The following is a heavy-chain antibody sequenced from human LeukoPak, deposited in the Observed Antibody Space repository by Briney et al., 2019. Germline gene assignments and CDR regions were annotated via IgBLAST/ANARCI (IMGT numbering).Heavy chain of an antibody. CDR3: AKTHRDSSGYPFDY. Sequence: GGSLRLSCAASGFTFSSYGMHWVRQAPGKGLEWVAVISYDGSNKYYADSVKGRFTISRDNSKNTLYLQMNSLRAEDTAVYYCAKTHRDSSGYPFDYWGQGTLVTVSS. CDR1: GFTFSSYG. J-gene: IGHJ4*02. V-gene: IGHV3-30*18. CDR2: ISYDGSNK. D-gene: IGHD3-22*01.